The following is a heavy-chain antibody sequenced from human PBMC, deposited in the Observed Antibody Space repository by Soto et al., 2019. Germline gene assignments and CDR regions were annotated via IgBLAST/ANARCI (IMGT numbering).Heavy chain of an antibody. D-gene: IGHD2-15*01. J-gene: IGHJ3*02. CDR1: GFTFSSYW. Sequence: PGGSLRLSCAASGFTFSSYWMSWVRQAPGKGLEWVANIKQDGSEKDYVDSVKGRFTISRDNAKNSLYLQMNSLRAEDTAVYYCASFMVVYKGGGAFDIWGQGTMVTGSS. CDR2: IKQDGSEK. CDR3: ASFMVVYKGGGAFDI. V-gene: IGHV3-7*01.